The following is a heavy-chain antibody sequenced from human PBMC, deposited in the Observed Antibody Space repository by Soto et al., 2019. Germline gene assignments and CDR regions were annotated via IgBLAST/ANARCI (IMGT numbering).Heavy chain of an antibody. D-gene: IGHD2-21*02. CDR2: ISYDGSNK. J-gene: IGHJ4*02. CDR3: ATEGAVTATRFGLDY. CDR1: GFTFSSYG. V-gene: IGHV3-30*03. Sequence: QVQLVESGGGVVQPGRCLRLCCAASGFTFSSYGMPWVRQAPGKGLEWVAVISYDGSNKYYADSVKGRFTISRDNSKNTLYLQMNSLRAEDTAVYYCATEGAVTATRFGLDYWGQGTLVTVSS.